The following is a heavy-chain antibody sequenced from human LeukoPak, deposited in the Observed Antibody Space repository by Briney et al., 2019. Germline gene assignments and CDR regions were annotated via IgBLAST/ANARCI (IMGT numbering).Heavy chain of an antibody. D-gene: IGHD3-16*01. CDR3: ARGEGHRAFDI. J-gene: IGHJ3*02. Sequence: PSETLSLTCTVSGGSISSYYWSWIRQPPGKGLEWIGYIYYSGSTNYNPSLKSRVTISVDTSKNQFSLKLSSVTAADTAVYYCARGEGHRAFDIWGQGTMATVSS. CDR2: IYYSGST. CDR1: GGSISSYY. V-gene: IGHV4-59*01.